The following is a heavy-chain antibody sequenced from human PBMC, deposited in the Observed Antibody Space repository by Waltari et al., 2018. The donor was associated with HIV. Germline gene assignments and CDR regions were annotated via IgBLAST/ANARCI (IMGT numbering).Heavy chain of an antibody. Sequence: QVQLVESGGGVVQPGRSLRLSCAASGFTFSSYGMHWVRQAPGKGLEWVAVISYDGSNKYYADSVKGRFTISRDNSKNTLYLQMNSLRAEDTAVYYCAKVLIGGSVTYGMDIWGQGTTVTVSS. CDR3: AKVLIGGSVTYGMDI. J-gene: IGHJ6*02. V-gene: IGHV3-30*18. CDR1: GFTFSSYG. D-gene: IGHD3-10*01. CDR2: ISYDGSNK.